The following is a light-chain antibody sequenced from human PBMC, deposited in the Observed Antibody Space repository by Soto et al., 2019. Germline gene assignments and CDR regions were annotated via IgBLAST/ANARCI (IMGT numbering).Light chain of an antibody. CDR3: QQYGSSPLT. CDR1: QSVRSNY. Sequence: EIVLTQSPDTLPLSPGERATLSCRASQSVRSNYLAWYQQKPGQAPRFLIYDASSRATGIPDRFSGSGSGTDVTLTISRLEPEDFAVYYCQQYGSSPLTFGGGTKVEIK. V-gene: IGKV3-20*01. CDR2: DAS. J-gene: IGKJ4*01.